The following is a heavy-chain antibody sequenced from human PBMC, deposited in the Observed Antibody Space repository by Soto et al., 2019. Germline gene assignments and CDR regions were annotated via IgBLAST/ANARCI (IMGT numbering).Heavy chain of an antibody. CDR1: GDSVSSNSAA. V-gene: IGHV6-1*01. CDR3: ASESRLRVGIAARPFDY. CDR2: TYYRSKWYN. J-gene: IGHJ4*02. Sequence: QVQLQQSGPGLVKPSQTLSLTCAISGDSVSSNSAAWNWIRQSPSRGLEWLGRTYYRSKWYNDYAVSVKSRITINPDTSKNQFSLQLNSVTPEDTAVYYCASESRLRVGIAARPFDYWGQGTLVTVSS. D-gene: IGHD6-6*01.